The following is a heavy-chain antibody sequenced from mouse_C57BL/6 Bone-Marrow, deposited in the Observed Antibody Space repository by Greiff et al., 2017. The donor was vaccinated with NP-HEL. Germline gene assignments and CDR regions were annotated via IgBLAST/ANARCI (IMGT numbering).Heavy chain of an antibody. CDR1: GYTFTDYY. J-gene: IGHJ4*01. D-gene: IGHD1-1*01. CDR2: IYPGSGNT. Sequence: QVQLQQSGAELVRPGASVKLSCKASGYTFTDYYINWVKQRPGQGLEWIARIYPGSGNTYYNEKFKGKATLTAEKSSSTAYMQLSSLTSEDSAVYFCARLTRYDYGNGYYAMDYWGQGTSVTVSS. V-gene: IGHV1-76*01. CDR3: ARLTRYDYGNGYYAMDY.